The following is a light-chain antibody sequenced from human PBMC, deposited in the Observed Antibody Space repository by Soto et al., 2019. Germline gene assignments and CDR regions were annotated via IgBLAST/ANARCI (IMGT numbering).Light chain of an antibody. CDR1: SSDVGAYDF. V-gene: IGLV2-14*01. J-gene: IGLJ2*01. CDR3: SAYTTRSTLV. CDR2: DVT. Sequence: QSALTQPASVSGSPGQSITISCTGTSSDVGAYDFVSWYQHYPGKAPKLVTFDVTHRPPGISDRFSGSKSANTASLTISGRQAEDDAFYYCSAYTTRSTLVFGGGTKVTVL.